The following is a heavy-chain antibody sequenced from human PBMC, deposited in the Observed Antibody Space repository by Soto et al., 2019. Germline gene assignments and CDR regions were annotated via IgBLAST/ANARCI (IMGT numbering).Heavy chain of an antibody. CDR1: GFTFSSYS. CDR3: ARDVRAARLSDDAFDI. D-gene: IGHD6-6*01. Sequence: GGSLRLSCAASGFTFSSYSMNWVRQAPGKGLEWVSSISSSSSYIYYADSVKGRFTISRDNAKNSLYLQMNSLRAEDTAVYYCARDVRAARLSDDAFDIWGQGTMVTVSS. CDR2: ISSSSSYI. V-gene: IGHV3-21*01. J-gene: IGHJ3*02.